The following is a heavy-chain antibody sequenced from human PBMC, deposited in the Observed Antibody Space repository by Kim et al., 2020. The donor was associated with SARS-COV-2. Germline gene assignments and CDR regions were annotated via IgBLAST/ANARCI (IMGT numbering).Heavy chain of an antibody. CDR2: IKSKTDGGTT. CDR1: GFTFSNAW. CDR3: TTGVAVAGPYYYYYGMDV. Sequence: GGSLRLSCAASGFTFSNAWMSWVRQAPGKGLEWVGRIKSKTDGGTTDYAAPVKGRFTISRDDSKNTLYLQMNSLKTEDTAVYYCTTGVAVAGPYYYYYGMDVWGQGTTVTVSS. J-gene: IGHJ6*02. V-gene: IGHV3-15*01. D-gene: IGHD6-19*01.